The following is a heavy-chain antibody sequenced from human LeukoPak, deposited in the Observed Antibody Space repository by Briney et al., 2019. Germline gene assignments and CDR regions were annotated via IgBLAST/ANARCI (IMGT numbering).Heavy chain of an antibody. Sequence: PSETLSLTCAVYGGSFSGYYWSWIRQPPGKGLEWIGEVNHSGSTNYNPSLKSRVTISVDTSKNQFSLKLSSVTAADTAVYYCARNPGSDQPEWWGQGTLVTVSS. V-gene: IGHV4-34*01. CDR1: GGSFSGYY. D-gene: IGHD2-21*02. CDR2: VNHSGST. CDR3: ARNPGSDQPEW. J-gene: IGHJ4*02.